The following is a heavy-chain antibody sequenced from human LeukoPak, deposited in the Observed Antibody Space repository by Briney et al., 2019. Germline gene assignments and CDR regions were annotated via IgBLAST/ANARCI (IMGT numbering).Heavy chain of an antibody. CDR3: ARKRDGSYSYYYYYMDV. D-gene: IGHD1-26*01. CDR1: GFTFSTYI. V-gene: IGHV3-21*01. Sequence: GGSLRLSCAASGFTFSTYIMNWVRQTPGKGLEWVSSISSSSSYIYYADSVKGRFTISRDNAKNSLYLQMNSLRAEDTAVYYCARKRDGSYSYYYYYMDVWGKGTTVTISS. CDR2: ISSSSSYI. J-gene: IGHJ6*03.